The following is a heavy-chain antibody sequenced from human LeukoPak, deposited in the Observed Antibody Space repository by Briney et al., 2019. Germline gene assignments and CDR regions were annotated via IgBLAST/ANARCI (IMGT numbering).Heavy chain of an antibody. CDR3: AKDGASKSDYHWFDS. CDR2: IHSDGSST. V-gene: IGHV3-74*01. D-gene: IGHD4-17*01. Sequence: PGGSLRLSWSASGFTFSSYWVRWVRQARGKGLVWVSRIHSDGSSTSYADSVTGRFTISRDNAKNTLNLQMNSLTVEATAVYYCAKDGASKSDYHWFDSWGQGTLVTVSS. CDR1: GFTFSSYW. J-gene: IGHJ5*01.